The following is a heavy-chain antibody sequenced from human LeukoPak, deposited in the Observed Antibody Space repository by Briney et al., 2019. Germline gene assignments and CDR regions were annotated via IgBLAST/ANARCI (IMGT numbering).Heavy chain of an antibody. CDR3: ARVKYCSGGSCYGGGAFDI. CDR1: GYTFTSYY. V-gene: IGHV1-46*01. CDR2: INPSGGST. J-gene: IGHJ3*02. D-gene: IGHD2-15*01. Sequence: GASVKVSCKASGYTFTSYYMHWVRQAPGQGLEWMGIINPSGGSTSYAQKFLGRVTMTRDTSTSTVYMELSSLRSEDTAVYYCARVKYCSGGSCYGGGAFDIWGQGTMVTVSS.